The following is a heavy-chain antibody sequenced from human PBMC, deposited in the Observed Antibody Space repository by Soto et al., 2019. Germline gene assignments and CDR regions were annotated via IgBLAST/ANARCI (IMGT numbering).Heavy chain of an antibody. CDR3: ARHEPGYDDFDI. J-gene: IGHJ3*02. CDR1: GGSISSSSYY. V-gene: IGHV4-39*01. D-gene: IGHD2-15*01. Sequence: LSLTCTVSGGSISSSSYYWGWIRQPPGKGLEWIGSIYYSGSTYYNPSLKSRVTISVDTSKNQFSLKLSSVTAADTAVYYCARHEPGYDDFDIWGQGTMVTVSS. CDR2: IYYSGST.